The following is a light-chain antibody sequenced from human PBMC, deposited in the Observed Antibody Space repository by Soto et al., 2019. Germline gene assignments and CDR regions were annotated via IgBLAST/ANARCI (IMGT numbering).Light chain of an antibody. CDR2: DVS. J-gene: IGLJ2*01. CDR3: TSYTCSSTLWV. CDR1: SSDVGGYNY. V-gene: IGLV2-14*01. Sequence: QSALTQPASVSGSPGQSITISCTGTSSDVGGYNYVSWYQQHPGKAPKLMIYDVSNRPSGVSNRFSGSKSGYTASLTISGLQAEHEADYYCTSYTCSSTLWVFGGGTKLTVL.